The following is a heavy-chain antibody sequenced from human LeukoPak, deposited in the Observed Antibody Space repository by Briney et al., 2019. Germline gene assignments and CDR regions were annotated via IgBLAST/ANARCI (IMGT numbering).Heavy chain of an antibody. V-gene: IGHV3-74*01. CDR1: GFTFSSYW. D-gene: IGHD6-19*01. CDR2: INSDGSST. Sequence: GRSLRLSCAVSGFTFSSYWMHWVRQAPGKGLVWVSRINSDGSSTSYADSVKGRFTISRDNAKNTLSLQMNSLRAEDTAVYYCARDLRAVAGTPTHFQHWGQGTLVTVSS. J-gene: IGHJ1*01. CDR3: ARDLRAVAGTPTHFQH.